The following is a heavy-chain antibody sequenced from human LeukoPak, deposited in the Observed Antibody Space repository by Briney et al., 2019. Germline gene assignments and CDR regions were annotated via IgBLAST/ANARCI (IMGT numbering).Heavy chain of an antibody. CDR2: IIPIFGTA. CDR1: GGTFTSYA. J-gene: IGHJ3*02. CDR3: TRDYSIGYSRAHDAFDI. D-gene: IGHD3-22*01. V-gene: IGHV1-69*13. Sequence: SVKVSCKASGGTFTSYAISWVRQAPGQGLEWMGGIIPIFGTANYAQKFQGRVTITADESTSTAYMELSSLRSGDTAVYYCTRDYSIGYSRAHDAFDIWGQGTMVTVSS.